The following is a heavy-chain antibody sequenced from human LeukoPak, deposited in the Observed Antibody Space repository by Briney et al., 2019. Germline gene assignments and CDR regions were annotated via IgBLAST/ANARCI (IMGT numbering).Heavy chain of an antibody. CDR1: GYTFTNYG. CDR3: ARGPGYYGSGSYYDDNWFDP. V-gene: IGHV1-18*01. J-gene: IGHJ5*02. D-gene: IGHD3-10*01. CDR2: ISAYNGNT. Sequence: ASVKVSCKASGYTFTNYGISWVRQAPGQGLEWMGWISAYNGNTNYAQKLQGRVTMTTDTSTSTAYMELRSLRSDDTAVYFCARGPGYYGSGSYYDDNWFDPWGQGTLVTVSS.